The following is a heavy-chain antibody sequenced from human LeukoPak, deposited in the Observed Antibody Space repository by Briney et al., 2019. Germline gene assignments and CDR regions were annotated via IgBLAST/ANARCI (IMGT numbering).Heavy chain of an antibody. Sequence: PGRSLRLSCAASGFTFSSYGMHWVRQAPGKGLEWVAVIWYDGSNKYYADSVKGRFTISRDNSKNTLYLQMNSLRAEDTAVYYCARDPTWNFDWNDAFEIWGQGTMVTVSS. CDR2: IWYDGSNK. J-gene: IGHJ3*02. CDR1: GFTFSSYG. D-gene: IGHD3-9*01. V-gene: IGHV3-33*01. CDR3: ARDPTWNFDWNDAFEI.